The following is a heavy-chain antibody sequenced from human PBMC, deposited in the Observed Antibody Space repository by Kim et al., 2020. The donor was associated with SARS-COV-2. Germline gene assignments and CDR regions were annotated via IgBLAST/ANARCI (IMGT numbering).Heavy chain of an antibody. J-gene: IGHJ4*02. V-gene: IGHV4-39*07. CDR2: IYYSGAT. Sequence: SETLSLTCTVSGGSISSSDYHWGWIRQPTGKGLEWIGSIYYSGATYYNPSLRSRVTISVDTSKNQFSLKLTSVTAADTALYYCARDREATLGLWRDFWGQGTLVTVSS. CDR1: GGSISSSDYH. CDR3: ARDREATLGLWRDF.